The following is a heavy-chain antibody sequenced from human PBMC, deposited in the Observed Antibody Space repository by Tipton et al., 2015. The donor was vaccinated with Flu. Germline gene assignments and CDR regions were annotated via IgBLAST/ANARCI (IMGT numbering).Heavy chain of an antibody. V-gene: IGHV4-39*07. CDR3: AREGSAGTFLYYYYDMDV. Sequence: TLSLTCTVSGGSISSSSYYWGWIRQPPGKGLEWIGSIYYSGSTYYNTSLKSRVTVSVDTSKNQFSLKLSSVTAADTAVYYCAREGSAGTFLYYYYDMDVWGQGTTVTVSS. D-gene: IGHD6-13*01. CDR1: GGSISSSSYY. J-gene: IGHJ6*02. CDR2: IYYSGST.